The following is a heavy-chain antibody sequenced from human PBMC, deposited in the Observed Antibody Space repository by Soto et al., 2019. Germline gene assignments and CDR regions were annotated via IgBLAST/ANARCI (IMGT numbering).Heavy chain of an antibody. CDR3: TRGGGSYSSGY. Sequence: EVQLVESGGGLVQPGESLKLSCAASGFTLSGSAVHWVRQASGRGLEWVGRIRSKTHNYATDYIASVNGRFTMSRDDSNNTAYLQMNGLKTDDTAVYYCTRGGGSYSSGYWGQGTLVTVSS. D-gene: IGHD1-26*01. CDR2: IRSKTHNYAT. CDR1: GFTLSGSA. V-gene: IGHV3-73*02. J-gene: IGHJ4*02.